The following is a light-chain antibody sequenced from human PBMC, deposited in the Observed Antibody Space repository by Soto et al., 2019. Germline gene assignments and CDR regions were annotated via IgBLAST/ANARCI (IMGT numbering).Light chain of an antibody. CDR2: EVS. J-gene: IGLJ3*02. V-gene: IGLV2-14*01. CDR1: SSDVGGYNY. CDR3: CSYTSTNTRV. Sequence: QSVLTQPASVSGSPGQSITISCTGTSSDVGGYNYVSWYQQHPGKAPKLMIYEVSNRPSGISDRFSGSKSGSTASLTISGLQAEDEADYYCCSYTSTNTRVFGGGTKLTVL.